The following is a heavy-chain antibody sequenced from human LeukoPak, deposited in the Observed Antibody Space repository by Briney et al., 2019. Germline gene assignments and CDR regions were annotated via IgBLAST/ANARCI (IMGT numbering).Heavy chain of an antibody. D-gene: IGHD3-10*01. CDR1: GYTFTGYY. CDR2: INPNSGGT. Sequence: VSVKVSCKASGYTFTGYYMHWVRQAPGQGLEWMGWINPNSGGTNYAQKFQGRVTMTRDTSISTAYMELSRLRSDDTAVYYCARDSWGVRWYFDLWGRGTLVTVSS. J-gene: IGHJ2*01. V-gene: IGHV1-2*02. CDR3: ARDSWGVRWYFDL.